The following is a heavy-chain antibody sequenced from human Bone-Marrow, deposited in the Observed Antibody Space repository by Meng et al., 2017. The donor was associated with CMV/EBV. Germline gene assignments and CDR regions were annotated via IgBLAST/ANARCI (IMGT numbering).Heavy chain of an antibody. D-gene: IGHD2-2*01. Sequence: ASVKVSCKASGYTFTGYYMHWVRQAPGQGLEWMGWINPNSGGTNYAQKFQGRVTMTRDTSISTAYMELSRLRSDDTAVYYCARDRGYCSSTSCPPFDYWGQGTLVTV. J-gene: IGHJ4*02. V-gene: IGHV1-2*02. CDR3: ARDRGYCSSTSCPPFDY. CDR2: INPNSGGT. CDR1: GYTFTGYY.